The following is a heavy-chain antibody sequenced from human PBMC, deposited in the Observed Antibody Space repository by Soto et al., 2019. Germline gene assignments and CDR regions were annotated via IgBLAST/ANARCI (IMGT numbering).Heavy chain of an antibody. Sequence: GGSLRLSCAASGFTFSSYAMSWVRQAPGKGLEWVSAISGSGGSTYYADSVKGRFTISRDNSKNTLYLQMNSLRAEDTAVYYCAKGGTSYYDFWSGPDSEPLKFDPWGQGTLVTVSS. V-gene: IGHV3-23*01. J-gene: IGHJ5*02. D-gene: IGHD3-3*01. CDR3: AKGGTSYYDFWSGPDSEPLKFDP. CDR1: GFTFSSYA. CDR2: ISGSGGST.